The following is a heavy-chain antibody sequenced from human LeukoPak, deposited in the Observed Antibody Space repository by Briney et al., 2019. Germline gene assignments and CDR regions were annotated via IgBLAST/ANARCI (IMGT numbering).Heavy chain of an antibody. V-gene: IGHV1-46*01. J-gene: IGHJ4*02. CDR2: INPSDGST. CDR1: GYTLTSYF. Sequence: ASVKVSCKASGYTLTSYFMHWVRQAPGQGLEWMGLINPSDGSTTYAQKFQGRLTVTRDTSTSTVYMELSSLRSEDTAVYYCAREVDAPVLKYFDYWGQGTLVTVSS. CDR3: AREVDAPVLKYFDY. D-gene: IGHD5-18*01.